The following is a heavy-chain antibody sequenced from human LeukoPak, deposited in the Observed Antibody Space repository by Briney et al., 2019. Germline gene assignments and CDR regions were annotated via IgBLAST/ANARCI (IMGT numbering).Heavy chain of an antibody. V-gene: IGHV1-69*06. CDR3: ARAPSYCVGGSCYGYNWFDP. Sequence: SVKVSCKASGGTFSSYAISWVRQAPGQGLEWMGGIIPIFGTANYAQKFQGRVTITADKSTSTAYMELSSLRSEDTAVYYCARAPSYCVGGSCYGYNWFDPWGQGTLVTVSS. D-gene: IGHD2-15*01. CDR1: GGTFSSYA. J-gene: IGHJ5*02. CDR2: IIPIFGTA.